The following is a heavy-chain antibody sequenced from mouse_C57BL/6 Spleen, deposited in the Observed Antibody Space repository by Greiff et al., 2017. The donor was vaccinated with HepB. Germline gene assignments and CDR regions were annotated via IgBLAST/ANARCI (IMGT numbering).Heavy chain of an antibody. CDR1: GYTFTDYY. CDR3: ARCGNFEGFDY. J-gene: IGHJ2*01. V-gene: IGHV1-76*01. Sequence: VQLQQSGAELVRPGASVKLSCKASGYTFTDYYINWVKQRPGQGLEWIARIYPGSGNTYYNEKFKGKATLTAEKSSSTAYMQLSSLTSEDSAVYFCARCGNFEGFDYWGQGTTLTVSS. CDR2: IYPGSGNT.